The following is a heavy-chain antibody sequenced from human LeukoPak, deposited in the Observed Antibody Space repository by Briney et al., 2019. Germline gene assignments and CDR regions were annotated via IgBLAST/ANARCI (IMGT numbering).Heavy chain of an antibody. D-gene: IGHD3-10*02. CDR2: ISSSGSTI. Sequence: GGSLRRSCAVSGFTFSSYSMNRVRQAPGKGLEWVSYISSSGSTIYYADSVKGRFTISRDNAKNSLYLQMNSLRAEDTAVYYCAELGITMIGGVWGKGTTVTISS. V-gene: IGHV3-48*04. J-gene: IGHJ6*04. CDR3: AELGITMIGGV. CDR1: GFTFSSYS.